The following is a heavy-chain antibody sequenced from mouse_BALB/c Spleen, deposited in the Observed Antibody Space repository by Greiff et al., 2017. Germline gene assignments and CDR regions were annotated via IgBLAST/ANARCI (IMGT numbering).Heavy chain of an antibody. J-gene: IGHJ3*01. V-gene: IGHV1-7*01. CDR3: AYYGNYPFAY. CDR2: INPSTGYT. CDR1: GYTFTSYW. Sequence: QVQLQQSGAELAKPGASVKMSCKASGYTFTSYWMHWVKQRPGQGLEWIGYINPSTGYTEYNQKFKDKATLTADKSSSTAYMQLSSLTSEDSAVYYCAYYGNYPFAYWGQGTLVTVSA. D-gene: IGHD2-1*01.